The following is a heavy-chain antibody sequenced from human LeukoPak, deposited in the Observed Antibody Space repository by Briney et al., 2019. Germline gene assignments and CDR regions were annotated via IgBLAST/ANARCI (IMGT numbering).Heavy chain of an antibody. CDR1: GFTFDDYG. J-gene: IGHJ4*02. V-gene: IGHV3-30*02. D-gene: IGHD4-17*01. CDR2: IRYDGSNK. Sequence: GGSLRLSCGASGFTFDDYGMSWFRQAPDKGLEWVAFIRYDGSNKYYEDSVKGRFTLSRDNSKNTLYLQMNSLRAEDTAVYYCAKESTVTPIDYWGQGTLVTVSS. CDR3: AKESTVTPIDY.